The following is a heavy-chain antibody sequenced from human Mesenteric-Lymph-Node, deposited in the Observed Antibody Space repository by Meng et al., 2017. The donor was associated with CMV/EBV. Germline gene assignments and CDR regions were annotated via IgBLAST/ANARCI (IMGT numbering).Heavy chain of an antibody. Sequence: SETLSLTCTVSGGSVSSGSYYWSWIRPPPGMGLEWIGYIYYSGSTYYNPSLKSRVTISVDTSKNQFSLKLSSVTAADTAVYYCARGPRGVGANALFDYWGQGTLVTVSS. CDR3: ARGPRGVGANALFDY. CDR1: GGSVSSGSYY. D-gene: IGHD1-26*01. CDR2: IYYSGST. V-gene: IGHV4-61*01. J-gene: IGHJ4*02.